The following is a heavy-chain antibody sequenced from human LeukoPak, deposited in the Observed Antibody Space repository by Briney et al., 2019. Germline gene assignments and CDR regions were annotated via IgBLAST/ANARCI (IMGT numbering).Heavy chain of an antibody. V-gene: IGHV3-23*01. CDR1: GFTFYSYA. D-gene: IGHD6-13*01. Sequence: PGGSLRLSCAASGFTFYSYAMSWVRQAPGKGLEWVSAISGSGGSTYYADSVKGRFTISRDNSKNTLYLQMNSLRAEDTAVYSCVKDEAPATGPDYFDFWGQGTLVTVSS. CDR3: VKDEAPATGPDYFDF. J-gene: IGHJ4*02. CDR2: ISGSGGST.